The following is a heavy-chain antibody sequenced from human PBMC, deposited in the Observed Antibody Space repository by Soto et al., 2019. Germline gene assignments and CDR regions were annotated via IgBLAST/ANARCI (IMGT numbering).Heavy chain of an antibody. D-gene: IGHD6-19*01. Sequence: PGASLKISCKVSGDSFTGFWIGWVRQMPGKGLEWLGSIYPRDSDTRYSPSFQGQVTTSADKSLSTAYLQWNSLQASDTAIYYCARQHPLDSRVWFTWGQGTLVTVSS. CDR2: IYPRDSDT. J-gene: IGHJ4*02. CDR3: ARQHPLDSRVWFT. CDR1: GDSFTGFW. V-gene: IGHV5-51*01.